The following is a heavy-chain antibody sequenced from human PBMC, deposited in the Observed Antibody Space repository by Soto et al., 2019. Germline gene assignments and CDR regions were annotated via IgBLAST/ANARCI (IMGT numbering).Heavy chain of an antibody. Sequence: HPGGSLRLSCAASGFTFSSYAMSWVRQAPGKGLEWVSAISGSGGSTYYAGSVKGRFTISRDNSKNTLYLQMNSLRAEDTAVYYCGTYYYDSSSFWGNLVYYGTDVWGQGTTVTVSS. CDR1: GFTFSSYA. V-gene: IGHV3-23*01. J-gene: IGHJ6*02. D-gene: IGHD3-22*01. CDR3: GTYYYDSSSFWGNLVYYGTDV. CDR2: ISGSGGST.